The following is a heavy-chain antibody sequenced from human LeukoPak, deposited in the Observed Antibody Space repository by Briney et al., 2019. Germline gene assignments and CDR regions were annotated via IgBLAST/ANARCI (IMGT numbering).Heavy chain of an antibody. CDR2: IIPIFGTA. Sequence: ASVKVSCKASGGTFSSYAISWVRQAPGQGLEWMGGIIPIFGTANYAQKFQGRVTITTDESTSTAYGELSSLRSEDTAVYYCARDGVRLTAVAAPWYFDYWGQGTLVTVSS. CDR3: ARDGVRLTAVAAPWYFDY. D-gene: IGHD6-19*01. CDR1: GGTFSSYA. V-gene: IGHV1-69*05. J-gene: IGHJ4*02.